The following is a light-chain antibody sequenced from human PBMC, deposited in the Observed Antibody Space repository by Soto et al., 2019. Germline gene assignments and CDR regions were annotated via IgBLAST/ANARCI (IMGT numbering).Light chain of an antibody. Sequence: EIVMTQSPATLSVSPGERATLSCRASQSVSSKLAWYQQKPGQAPRLLIYAASTRATGIPARFSGSGSGTEFTLTISSLQSEDFAIYYCQQYNSWRTFGQGTDVEIK. V-gene: IGKV3D-15*01. CDR2: AAS. J-gene: IGKJ1*01. CDR1: QSVSSK. CDR3: QQYNSWRT.